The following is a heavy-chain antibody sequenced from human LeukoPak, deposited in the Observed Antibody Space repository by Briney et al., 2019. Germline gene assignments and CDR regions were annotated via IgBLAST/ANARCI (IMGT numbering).Heavy chain of an antibody. CDR2: ISYSGSN. J-gene: IGHJ4*02. CDR1: GGSISSYY. Sequence: SETLSLTCTVSGGSISSYYWSWIRHPQGKGLEWIGYISYSGSNNYNPSVKSRVTISVDTSRNQFSLKLSSVTAADTAVYYCARGRLGGSGSYYNVLDYWGQGSLVTVSS. CDR3: ARGRLGGSGSYYNVLDY. V-gene: IGHV4-59*01. D-gene: IGHD3-10*01.